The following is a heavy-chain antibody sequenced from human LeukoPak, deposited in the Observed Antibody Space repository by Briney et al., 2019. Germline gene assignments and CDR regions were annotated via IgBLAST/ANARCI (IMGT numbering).Heavy chain of an antibody. J-gene: IGHJ2*01. CDR3: AKNPAVAGNWYFDL. D-gene: IGHD6-19*01. Sequence: ETLSLTCTVSGGSISSSSDYWGWIRQAPGKGLEWVSYISSYSSTIYYADSVKGRFSISRDNAKNSLYLQMNSLRAEDTAVYYCAKNPAVAGNWYFDLWSRGTLVTVSS. V-gene: IGHV3-48*01. CDR2: ISSYSSTI. CDR1: GGSISSSS.